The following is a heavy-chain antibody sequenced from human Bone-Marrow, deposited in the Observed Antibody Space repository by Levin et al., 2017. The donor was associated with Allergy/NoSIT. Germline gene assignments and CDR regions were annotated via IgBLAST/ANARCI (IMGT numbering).Heavy chain of an antibody. CDR3: ARRSVMGSTRESAFDY. D-gene: IGHD1-26*01. Sequence: LSGGSLRLSCAASGFTFSSHAIHWVRQAPGKGLEWVAVVAANGNTKYFADSVRGRFTISRDNSINTLYLQMNSLRTEDTAVYYCARRSVMGSTRESAFDYWGQGTLVIVSS. V-gene: IGHV3-30-3*01. CDR1: GFTFSSHA. CDR2: VAANGNTK. J-gene: IGHJ4*02.